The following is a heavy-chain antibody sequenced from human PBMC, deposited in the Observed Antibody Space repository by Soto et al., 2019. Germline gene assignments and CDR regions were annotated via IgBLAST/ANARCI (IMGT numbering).Heavy chain of an antibody. CDR3: AREEFPTTAVAGTAGGTFYYYYGMDV. V-gene: IGHV1-8*01. J-gene: IGHJ6*02. CDR2: MNPNSGNT. D-gene: IGHD6-19*01. CDR1: GYTFTSYD. Sequence: DSVKVSCKASGYTFTSYDINWVRQATGQGLEWMGWMNPNSGNTGYAQKFQGRVTMTRNTSISTAYMELSSLRSEDTAVYYCAREEFPTTAVAGTAGGTFYYYYGMDVWGQGTTVTVS.